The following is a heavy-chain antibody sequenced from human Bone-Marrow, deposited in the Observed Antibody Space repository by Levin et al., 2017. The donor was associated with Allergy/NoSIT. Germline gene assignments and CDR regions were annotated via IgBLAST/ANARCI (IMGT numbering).Heavy chain of an antibody. D-gene: IGHD1-26*01. CDR2: VNPSGGAT. CDR3: ARGIEDLLPYNWFDP. Sequence: GESLKISCKASGFTFTSHYIHWLRQAPGQEPEWMGLVNPSGGATTYARKFEDRVTMTSDTSTNTAYMELRRLTSGDTAVYFCARGIEDLLPYNWFDPWGQGTLVTVSS. CDR1: GFTFTSHY. J-gene: IGHJ5*02. V-gene: IGHV1-46*01.